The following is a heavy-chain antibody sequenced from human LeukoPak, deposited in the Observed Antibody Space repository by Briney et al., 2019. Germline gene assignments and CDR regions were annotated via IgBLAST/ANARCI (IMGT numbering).Heavy chain of an antibody. Sequence: GGSLRLSCAASGFTVSTNYMSWVRQAPGKGLEWVSAMFTDGIPYYADSVKGRFTFSRDISKNMVFLQMNTLRAEDTALYYCARGPNSDSWGQGTLVTVS. CDR1: GFTVSTNY. CDR2: MFTDGIP. CDR3: ARGPNSDS. V-gene: IGHV3-53*01. J-gene: IGHJ4*02.